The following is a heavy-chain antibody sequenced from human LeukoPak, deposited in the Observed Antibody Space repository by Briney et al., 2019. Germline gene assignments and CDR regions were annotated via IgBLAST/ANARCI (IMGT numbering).Heavy chain of an antibody. CDR3: ARDKYGGPGGFFDY. V-gene: IGHV3-33*08. CDR2: IWYDGSNK. CDR1: GFSFSSYG. J-gene: IGHJ4*02. D-gene: IGHD4-23*01. Sequence: GGSLRLSCAASGFSFSSYGMHCVRQAPGKGLEWVAVIWYDGSNKYYADSVKGRFTISRDNSKNTLYLQMNSLRAEDTAVYYCARDKYGGPGGFFDYWGQGTLVTVSS.